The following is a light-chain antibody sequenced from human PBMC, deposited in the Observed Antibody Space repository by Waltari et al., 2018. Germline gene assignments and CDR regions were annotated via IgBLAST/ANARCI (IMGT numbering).Light chain of an antibody. CDR3: NSYTSGRTWV. J-gene: IGLJ3*02. V-gene: IGLV2-14*03. CDR2: DVN. Sequence: QSALTQPASVSGSPGQSIIISCTGTSSDVGGNYHFSWFLHHPGKAPKLMIHDVNGRPSGVSSRFSGSKSGNPASLTISGLQAEDEAIYYCNSYTSGRTWVFGGGTRLTVL. CDR1: SSDVGGNYH.